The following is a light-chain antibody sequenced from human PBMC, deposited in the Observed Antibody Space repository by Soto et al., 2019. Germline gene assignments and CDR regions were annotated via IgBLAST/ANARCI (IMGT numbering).Light chain of an antibody. CDR2: HAS. Sequence: EIVLTQSPGTLSLSPGERATLSCRASQSVRDNYLAWYQQKPGQAPRLLIYHASNRVTGIPDRFSGSASGTDFTLTISRLEPEDFAVYYCQQYGGSPGTFGQGTKVDNK. V-gene: IGKV3-20*01. J-gene: IGKJ1*01. CDR1: QSVRDNY. CDR3: QQYGGSPGT.